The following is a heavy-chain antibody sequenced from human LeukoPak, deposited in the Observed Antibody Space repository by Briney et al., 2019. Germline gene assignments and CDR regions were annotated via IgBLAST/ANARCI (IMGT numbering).Heavy chain of an antibody. CDR1: GGTFISYA. CDR2: ITVMSGTA. J-gene: IGHJ5*01. CDR3: ATELRGYSFGYDS. V-gene: IGHV1-69*05. Sequence: SVKVSCKASGGTFISYAIAWVRQAPGQGLEWMGRITVMSGTANYAQKFQDRVTITTDESTSTAYMEVSGLRSEDTAVYFCATELRGYSFGYDSWGQGTLVTVSS. D-gene: IGHD5-18*01.